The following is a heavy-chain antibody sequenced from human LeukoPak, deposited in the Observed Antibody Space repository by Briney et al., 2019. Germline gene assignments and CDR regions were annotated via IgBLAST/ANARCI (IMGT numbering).Heavy chain of an antibody. D-gene: IGHD1-14*01. J-gene: IGHJ1*01. CDR1: GGSISSGDYY. Sequence: SQTLSLTCTVSGGSISSGDYYWSWIRQPPGKGLEWIGYIYYSGSTYYNPSLKSRVTISVDTSKNQFSLKLSSVTAADTAVYYCARERTSVAEYFQHWGQGTLVTVSS. CDR3: ARERTSVAEYFQH. V-gene: IGHV4-30-4*01. CDR2: IYYSGST.